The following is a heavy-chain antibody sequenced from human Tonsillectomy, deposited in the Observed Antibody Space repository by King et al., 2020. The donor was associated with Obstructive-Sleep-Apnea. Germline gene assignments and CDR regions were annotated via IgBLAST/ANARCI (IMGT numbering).Heavy chain of an antibody. CDR2: IYYSGST. V-gene: IGHV4-59*01. CDR1: GGSISSYY. Sequence: QLQESGPGLVKPSETLSLTCTVSGGSISSYYWSWIRQPPGKGLEWIGYIYYSGSTNYNPSLKSRVTISVDTSKIQFSLKLSSVTAADTAVYYCARDLYSSYGMDVWGQGTTVTVSS. J-gene: IGHJ6*02. CDR3: ARDLYSSYGMDV. D-gene: IGHD5-18*01.